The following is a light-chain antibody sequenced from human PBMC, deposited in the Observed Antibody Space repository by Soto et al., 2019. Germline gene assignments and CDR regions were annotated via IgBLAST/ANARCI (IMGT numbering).Light chain of an antibody. CDR3: QQYRTQPWT. Sequence: DIQMTQSPSSLSASVGDRVTITCRATHDIHNYLAWFQQEPGKAPKSLIFAASRLHSGVPSRFSGSGSGIEFTLTISSLQPEDFATYYCQQYRTQPWTFGQGTKVE. CDR2: AAS. V-gene: IGKV1-16*01. CDR1: HDIHNY. J-gene: IGKJ1*01.